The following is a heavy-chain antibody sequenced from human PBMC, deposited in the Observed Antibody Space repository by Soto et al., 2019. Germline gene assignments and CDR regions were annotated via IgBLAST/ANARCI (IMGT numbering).Heavy chain of an antibody. CDR1: GGSISSSSYY. CDR2: IYYSGST. D-gene: IGHD3-3*01. V-gene: IGHV4-39*01. CDR3: ARQVPPPFGVVIIAVGWFDP. Sequence: SSETLSLTCTVSGGSISSSSYYWGWIRQPPGKGLEWIGSIYYSGSTYYSPSLKSRVTISVDTSKNQFSLKLSSVTAADTAVYYCARQVPPPFGVVIIAVGWFDPWGQGTLVTVSS. J-gene: IGHJ5*02.